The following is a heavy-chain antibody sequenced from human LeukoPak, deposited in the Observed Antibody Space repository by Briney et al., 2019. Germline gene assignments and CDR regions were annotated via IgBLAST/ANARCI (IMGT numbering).Heavy chain of an antibody. CDR2: IRYDGSNK. D-gene: IGHD3-22*01. CDR3: AKDRLSTYYYDSSGYYHWFDP. Sequence: GGSLRLSCAASGFTSSSYGMHWVRQAPGKGLEWVAFIRYDGSNKYYADSVKGRFTISRDNSKNTLYLQMNSLRAEDTAVYYCAKDRLSTYYYDSSGYYHWFDPWGQGTLVTVSS. V-gene: IGHV3-30*02. CDR1: GFTSSSYG. J-gene: IGHJ5*02.